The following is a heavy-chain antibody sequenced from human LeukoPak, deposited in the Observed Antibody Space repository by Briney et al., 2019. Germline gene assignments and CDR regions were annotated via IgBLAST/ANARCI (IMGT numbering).Heavy chain of an antibody. CDR1: GFTFSSYS. CDR2: ISSSSSTI. J-gene: IGHJ6*03. Sequence: PGGSLRLSCAASGFTFSSYSMNWVRQAPGKGLEWVSYISSSSSTIYYADSVKGRFTISRDNAKNSLYLQMNSLRAEDTAVYYCARDSSPDIVVVPATNYYYYYMDVWGKGTTVTVFS. D-gene: IGHD2-2*01. CDR3: ARDSSPDIVVVPATNYYYYYMDV. V-gene: IGHV3-48*04.